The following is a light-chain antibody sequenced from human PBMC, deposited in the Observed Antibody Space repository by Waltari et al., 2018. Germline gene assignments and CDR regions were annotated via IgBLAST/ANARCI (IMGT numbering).Light chain of an antibody. Sequence: DIQMPQSPSSLSASVGDRVTITCQASQDISNYLNWYQQKPGKAPKLLIYDAPNLETGVPSRFSGSGSGTDFTFTISSLQPEDIATYYCQQYDNLPITFGQGTRLEIK. CDR3: QQYDNLPIT. CDR1: QDISNY. CDR2: DAP. J-gene: IGKJ5*01. V-gene: IGKV1-33*01.